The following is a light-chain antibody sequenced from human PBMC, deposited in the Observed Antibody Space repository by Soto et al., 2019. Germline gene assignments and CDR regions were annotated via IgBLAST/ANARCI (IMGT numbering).Light chain of an antibody. Sequence: QLVLTQSPSASASLGASVKLTCTLSIGHSSYAIAWHQQQPEKGPRYLMKLNSDGSHSKGDGIPDRFSGSSSGAERYLTISSLQSEDEADYYCQTWGTGIGVFGGGTKLTVL. CDR2: LNSDGSH. V-gene: IGLV4-69*01. CDR3: QTWGTGIGV. CDR1: IGHSSYA. J-gene: IGLJ2*01.